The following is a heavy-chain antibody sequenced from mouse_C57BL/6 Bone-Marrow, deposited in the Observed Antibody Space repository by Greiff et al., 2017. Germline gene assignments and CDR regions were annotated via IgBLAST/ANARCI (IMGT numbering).Heavy chain of an antibody. J-gene: IGHJ3*01. CDR1: GYTFTSYD. D-gene: IGHD1-1*01. V-gene: IGHV1-85*01. CDR3: ARGFITTFAY. Sequence: VKLVESGPELVKPGASVKLSCKASGYTFTSYDINWVKQRPGQGLEWIGWIYPRDGSTQYNEKFKGKATLTVDTSSSTAYMELHSLTSEDAAVYFCARGFITTFAYWGQGTLVTVSA. CDR2: IYPRDGST.